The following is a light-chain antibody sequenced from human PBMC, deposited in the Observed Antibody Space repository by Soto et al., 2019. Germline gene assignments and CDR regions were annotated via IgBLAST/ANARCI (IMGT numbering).Light chain of an antibody. CDR2: DVS. CDR1: SSDVGGYNY. V-gene: IGLV2-14*01. CDR3: SSYTSGFYV. J-gene: IGLJ1*01. Sequence: QSVLTQPASVSGSPGQSITISCTGTSSDVGGYNYVSWYQQHPGKAPKLMIYDVSDRPSGVSNRFSGSKSGNTASLTISGLHAEDEADYYCSSYTSGFYVFGTRTKLTVL.